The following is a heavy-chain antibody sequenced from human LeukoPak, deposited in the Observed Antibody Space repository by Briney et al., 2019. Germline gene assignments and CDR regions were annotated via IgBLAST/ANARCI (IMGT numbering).Heavy chain of an antibody. CDR2: IIPIFGTA. CDR1: GGTFSSYA. CDR3: AKSSRYGTGWYGRIDY. J-gene: IGHJ4*02. Sequence: SVKVSCTASGGTFSSYAISWVRQAPGQGLEWMGGIIPIFGTANYAQKFQGRVTITADESTSTAYMELSSLRSEDTAVYYCAKSSRYGTGWYGRIDYWGQGTLVTVS. D-gene: IGHD6-19*01. V-gene: IGHV1-69*01.